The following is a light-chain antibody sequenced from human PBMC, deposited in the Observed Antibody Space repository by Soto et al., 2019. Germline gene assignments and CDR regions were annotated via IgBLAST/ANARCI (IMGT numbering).Light chain of an antibody. CDR3: AAWDDSLGAYV. V-gene: IGLV1-44*01. CDR1: NSNIGTNT. Sequence: QSLLTQPPSASATPGQRVTISCSGSNSNIGTNTVNWYQQLPGTAPRLLIYTNNQRPSGVPQRFSGSKTGTSASLAIGGLQSEDGDDYYCAAWDDSLGAYVFGTGTQLTVL. CDR2: TNN. J-gene: IGLJ1*01.